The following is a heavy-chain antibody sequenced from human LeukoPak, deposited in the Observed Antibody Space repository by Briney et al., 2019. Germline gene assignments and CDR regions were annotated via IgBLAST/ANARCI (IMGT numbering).Heavy chain of an antibody. CDR2: ISGSGGTT. CDR3: ARDYDSSGYYLY. J-gene: IGHJ4*02. CDR1: GFTFSSYA. Sequence: GGSLRLSCAASGFTFSSYAMTWVRQAPGKGLEWVSTISGSGGTTYYAVSVKGRFTISRDNSKNTLYLQMNSLRAEDTAVYYCARDYDSSGYYLYWGQGTLVTVSS. D-gene: IGHD3-22*01. V-gene: IGHV3-23*01.